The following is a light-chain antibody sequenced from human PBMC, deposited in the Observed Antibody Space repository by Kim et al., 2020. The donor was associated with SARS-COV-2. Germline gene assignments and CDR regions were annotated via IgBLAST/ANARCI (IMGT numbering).Light chain of an antibody. CDR1: KLGDKY. V-gene: IGLV3-1*01. CDR3: QAWDSSTVV. Sequence: SYELTQPPSVSVSPGQTASITCSGDKLGDKYACWYQQKPGQSPVLVIYQDSKRPSGIPERFSLSNSGNTATLTISGTQAMDEADYYCQAWDSSTVVFGTGTKVTVL. CDR2: QDS. J-gene: IGLJ1*01.